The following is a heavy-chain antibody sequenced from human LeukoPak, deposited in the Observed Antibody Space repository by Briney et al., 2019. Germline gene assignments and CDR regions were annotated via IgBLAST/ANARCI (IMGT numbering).Heavy chain of an antibody. J-gene: IGHJ4*02. CDR1: GFTSFTFNNAW. V-gene: IGHV3-15*01. Sequence: GGSLRLSCRGSGFTSFTFNNAWMSWVRQTPGKGLEWVGRIKSKTDGGTADYTAPVKGRFSISRDDSSNMVYLQVNSLTTEDTAVYYCATDLLDYWGQGTLVTVSP. CDR3: ATDLLDY. CDR2: IKSKTDGGTA.